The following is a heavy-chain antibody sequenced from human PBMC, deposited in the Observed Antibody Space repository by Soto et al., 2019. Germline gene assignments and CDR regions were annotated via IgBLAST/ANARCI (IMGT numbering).Heavy chain of an antibody. V-gene: IGHV4-34*01. Sequence: SETLSLTCAVYGGSFSGYYWSWIRQPPGKGLEWIGEINHSGSTNYNPSLKSRVTISVDTSKNQFSLKLSSVTAADTAVYYCARGSRLAARPNYYYGMDVWGQGTTVTVSS. CDR2: INHSGST. J-gene: IGHJ6*02. CDR3: ARGSRLAARPNYYYGMDV. D-gene: IGHD6-6*01. CDR1: GGSFSGYY.